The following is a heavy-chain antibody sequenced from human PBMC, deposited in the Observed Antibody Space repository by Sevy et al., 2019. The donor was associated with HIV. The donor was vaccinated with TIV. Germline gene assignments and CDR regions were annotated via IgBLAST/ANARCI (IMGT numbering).Heavy chain of an antibody. CDR3: ALERLSSNVAEYFHN. J-gene: IGHJ1*01. D-gene: IGHD4-4*01. CDR1: GFTFSTFS. CDR2: SSYDGSSQ. Sequence: GGSLRLSCAASGFTFSTFSMHWVRRTPGKGLEWVAISSYDGSSQDHADSVKGRFTISRDNSRSVLFLQMNSLRPEDTAVYFCALERLSSNVAEYFHNWGQGTLVTVSS. V-gene: IGHV3-30-3*01.